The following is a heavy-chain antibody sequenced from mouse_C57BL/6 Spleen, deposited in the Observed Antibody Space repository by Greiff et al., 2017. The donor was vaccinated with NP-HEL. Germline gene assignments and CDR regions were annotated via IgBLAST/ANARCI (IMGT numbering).Heavy chain of an antibody. CDR3: ARWVWGAMDY. D-gene: IGHD2-10*02. CDR1: GYTFTSYW. Sequence: VQLQQPGAELVRPGSSVKLSCKASGYTFTSYWMDWVKQRPGQGLEWIGNIYPSDSETHYNQKFKDKATLTVDKSSSTAYMQLSSLTSEDSAVYYCARWVWGAMDYWGQGTSVTVSS. V-gene: IGHV1-61*01. J-gene: IGHJ4*01. CDR2: IYPSDSET.